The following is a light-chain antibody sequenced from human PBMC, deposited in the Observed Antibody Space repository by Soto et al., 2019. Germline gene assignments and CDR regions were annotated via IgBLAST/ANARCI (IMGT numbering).Light chain of an antibody. J-gene: IGKJ1*01. CDR1: QAVVRC. V-gene: IGKV1-8*01. CDR3: QHYKNYPWT. Sequence: AIRMTQSPSSLSASAGDRVAIACRASQAVVRCLAWFQQKPGQSPKLLLYGASTLQSGVPSRFCGGGSGRALTLTTRCIQSGQLANYYCQHYKNYPWTFGQGTKLEIK. CDR2: GAS.